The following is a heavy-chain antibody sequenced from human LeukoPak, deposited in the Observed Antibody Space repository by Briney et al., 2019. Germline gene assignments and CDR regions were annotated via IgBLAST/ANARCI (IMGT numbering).Heavy chain of an antibody. CDR3: AKALTKLGIVDY. J-gene: IGHJ4*02. D-gene: IGHD7-27*01. Sequence: GGSLRLSCAASGFNFSDYFMSWIRQAPGKGLQWLAYISKTGRGIEYAESVRGRFTISRDNAKNSVFLQMDSLRAEDTAVYYCAKALTKLGIVDYWGQGTLVTVSS. CDR1: GFNFSDYF. CDR2: ISKTGRGI. V-gene: IGHV3-11*01.